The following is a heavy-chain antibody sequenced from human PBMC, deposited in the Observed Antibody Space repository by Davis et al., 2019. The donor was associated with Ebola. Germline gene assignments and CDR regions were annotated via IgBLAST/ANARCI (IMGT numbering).Heavy chain of an antibody. D-gene: IGHD2-15*01. J-gene: IGHJ3*01. CDR2: IIPIFGTP. CDR3: ARVSGGGCHSCALDV. CDR1: GGTFSSYA. V-gene: IGHV1-69*13. Sequence: SVKVSCKASGGTFSSYAISWVRQAPGQGLEWMGEIIPIFGTPFYAQKFQGRVTVSADESTRTAYMELSTLRSEDTAVYFCARVSGGGCHSCALDVWGPGTVVTVSS.